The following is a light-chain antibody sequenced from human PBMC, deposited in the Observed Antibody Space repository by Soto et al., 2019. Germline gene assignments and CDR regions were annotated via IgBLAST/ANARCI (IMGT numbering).Light chain of an antibody. V-gene: IGKV1-39*01. CDR3: QQSYRNPIT. CDR2: AAS. CDR1: QSISNY. J-gene: IGKJ5*01. Sequence: EIQMTQSASSLSASVGDRVTITCRASQSISNYLNWYQQKPGKAPNLLIHAASSLQSGVPPRFSGSGSGTDFTLSISSLQPEDFATYFCQQSYRNPITFGQGRRPEIK.